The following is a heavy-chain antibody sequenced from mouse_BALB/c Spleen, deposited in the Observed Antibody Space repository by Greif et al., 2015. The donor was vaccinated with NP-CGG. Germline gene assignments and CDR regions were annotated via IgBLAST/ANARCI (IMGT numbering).Heavy chain of an antibody. J-gene: IGHJ2*01. Sequence: QVQLQQSGAELVRPGASVKLSRKASGYTFTSYWINWVKQRPGQGLEWIGNIYPSDSYTNYNQKFKDKATLTVDKSSSTAYMQLSSPTSEDSAVYYCTRGDYGYPFDYWGQGTTLTVSS. D-gene: IGHD1-2*01. CDR3: TRGDYGYPFDY. CDR2: IYPSDSYT. V-gene: IGHV1-69*02. CDR1: GYTFTSYW.